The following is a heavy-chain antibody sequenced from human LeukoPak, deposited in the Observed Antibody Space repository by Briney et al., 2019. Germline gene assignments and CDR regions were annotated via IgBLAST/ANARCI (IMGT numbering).Heavy chain of an antibody. V-gene: IGHV3-23*01. J-gene: IGHJ4*02. CDR3: AKDRRMYSSSPPGFDY. CDR1: GFTFSSYA. D-gene: IGHD6-13*01. CDR2: ISGSGGST. Sequence: PGGSLRLSCAASGFTFSSYAMSWVRQAPGKGLEWVSAISGSGGSTYYADSVKGRFTISRDNSKNTLYLQMNSLRAEDTAVYYCAKDRRMYSSSPPGFDYWGRGTLVTVSS.